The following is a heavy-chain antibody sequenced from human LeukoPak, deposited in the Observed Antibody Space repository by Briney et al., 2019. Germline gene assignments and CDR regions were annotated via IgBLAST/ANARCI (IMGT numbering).Heavy chain of an antibody. Sequence: GGSLRLSCAASGFTLSSYALSWVRQAPGKGLEWVSVISGSGGSTNYADSVKGRFTISRDNSKNTLYLQMNSLRAEDTAVYYCGVYSSSWHDYWGQGTLVTVSS. CDR1: GFTLSSYA. CDR3: GVYSSSWHDY. CDR2: ISGSGGST. V-gene: IGHV3-23*01. D-gene: IGHD6-13*01. J-gene: IGHJ4*02.